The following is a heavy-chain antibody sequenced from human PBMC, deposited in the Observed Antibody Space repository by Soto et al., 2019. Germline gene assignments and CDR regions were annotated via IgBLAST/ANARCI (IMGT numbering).Heavy chain of an antibody. J-gene: IGHJ4*02. CDR3: ASLMVRGVMWLDY. D-gene: IGHD3-10*01. CDR2: IKQGGSEK. V-gene: IGHV3-7*05. CDR1: GFTFSSYS. Sequence: EVQLVESGGGLVQPGGSLRLSCAASGFTFSSYSMSWVRQAPGKGLEWVANIKQGGSEKYYVDSVKGRFTISRDSAKNPLYLQMNSLRVEEAAVYYCASLMVRGVMWLDYWWRGCLVTASS.